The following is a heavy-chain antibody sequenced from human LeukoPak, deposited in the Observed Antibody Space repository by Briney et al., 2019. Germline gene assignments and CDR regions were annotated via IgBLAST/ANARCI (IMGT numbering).Heavy chain of an antibody. D-gene: IGHD6-6*01. J-gene: IGHJ3*01. V-gene: IGHV4-59*01. CDR2: IYYSGST. Sequence: SETLSLTCTVSGGSISSYYWSWIRQPPGKGLEWIGYIYYSGSTNYNPSLKSLVTISVDTSKNQFSLKLSSVTAADTAVYYCAGTRPPYSFTWGAFDLWGQGTMVTVSS. CDR1: GGSISSYY. CDR3: AGTRPPYSFTWGAFDL.